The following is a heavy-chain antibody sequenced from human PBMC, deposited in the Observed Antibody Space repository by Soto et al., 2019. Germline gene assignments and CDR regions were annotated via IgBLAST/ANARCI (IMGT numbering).Heavy chain of an antibody. Sequence: SETLSLTCPVSGGSISSSKWWSRVRQPPGKGLEWIGEIYHSGSTNYNPSLKSRVTISVDKSKNQFSLKLSSVTAADTAVYYCATDYGSGSDLSYYHYDGIDVWGQGTTVTVSS. V-gene: IGHV4-4*02. CDR2: IYHSGST. CDR1: GGSISSSKW. CDR3: ATDYGSGSDLSYYHYDGIDV. D-gene: IGHD3-10*01. J-gene: IGHJ6*02.